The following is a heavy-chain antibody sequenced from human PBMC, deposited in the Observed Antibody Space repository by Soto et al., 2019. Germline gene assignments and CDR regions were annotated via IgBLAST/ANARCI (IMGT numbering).Heavy chain of an antibody. V-gene: IGHV3-48*03. CDR1: GFTFSNYE. D-gene: IGHD3-16*01. Sequence: EVQLVESGGGLVQPRGSLRLSCAASGFTFSNYEMSWVRQAPGKGLEWVSYISSVGSTIYYADSVKGRFTISRDNAKNSLYLQMNSLRVEDTAVYYCVRAETNYVMGAWGQGTLVTVSS. CDR3: VRAETNYVMGA. J-gene: IGHJ4*02. CDR2: ISSVGSTI.